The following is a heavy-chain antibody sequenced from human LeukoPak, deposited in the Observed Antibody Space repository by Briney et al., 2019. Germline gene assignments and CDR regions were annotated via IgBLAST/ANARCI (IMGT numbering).Heavy chain of an antibody. CDR2: ISYDGSNK. CDR3: ASDTHYYDSSGYLDYYYYYGMDV. V-gene: IGHV3-30*03. CDR1: GFTFSSYG. Sequence: PGGSLRLSCAAFGFTFSSYGMHWVRQAPGKGLEWVAVISYDGSNKYYADSVKGRFTISRDNSKNTLYLQMNSLRAEDTAVYYCASDTHYYDSSGYLDYYYYYGMDVWGQGTTVTVSS. D-gene: IGHD3-22*01. J-gene: IGHJ6*02.